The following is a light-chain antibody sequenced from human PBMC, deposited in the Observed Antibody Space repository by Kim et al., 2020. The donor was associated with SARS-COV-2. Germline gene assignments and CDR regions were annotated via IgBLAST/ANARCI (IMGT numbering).Light chain of an antibody. CDR2: AAS. V-gene: IGKV1-39*01. CDR3: HQSYGTPHT. J-gene: IGKJ2*01. Sequence: SASVGDRVTIAGRASRTVNNYVNWYQQKPGKAPKLLIYAASSLQSGVPSGFSGSGSGTDFTLTVTSLQPEDFATYYCHQSYGTPHTFGQGTKLEI. CDR1: RTVNNY.